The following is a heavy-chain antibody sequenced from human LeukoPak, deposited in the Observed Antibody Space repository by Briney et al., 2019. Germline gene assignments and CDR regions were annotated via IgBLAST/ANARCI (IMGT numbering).Heavy chain of an antibody. CDR2: INPSGGST. CDR1: GYTFTSYY. Sequence: ASVKVSCKASGYTFTSYYMHWVRQAPGQGLEWMGIINPSGGSTSYAQKFQGRVTMTRDTSTSTAYMELSSLRSEDTAVYYCARDEGAKIAFAIWGQGTMVTVSS. V-gene: IGHV1-46*01. J-gene: IGHJ3*02. CDR3: ARDEGAKIAFAI. D-gene: IGHD1-26*01.